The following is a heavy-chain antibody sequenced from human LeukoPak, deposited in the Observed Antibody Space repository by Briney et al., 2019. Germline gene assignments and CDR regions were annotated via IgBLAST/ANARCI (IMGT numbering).Heavy chain of an antibody. D-gene: IGHD3-10*01. CDR1: GFTFSSNS. V-gene: IGHV3-23*01. CDR2: ISGSGDST. CDR3: TKWSGFGDD. J-gene: IGHJ4*02. Sequence: GGSLRLSCSASGFTFSSNSMTWVRQTPGKGLEWVSGISGSGDSTFYADSVKGRFTISRDNSRNTLYLQMSSLRPEDTAVYYCTKWSGFGDDWGQGTLVTVSS.